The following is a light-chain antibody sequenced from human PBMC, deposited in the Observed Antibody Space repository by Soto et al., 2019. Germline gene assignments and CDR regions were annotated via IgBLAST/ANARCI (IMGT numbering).Light chain of an antibody. CDR3: QQYGSSPYT. Sequence: EIVLTQSPVTLSLSPGERATLSCGPSQSVSSSYLAWYQQKPGLAPRLLIYDASSRATGIPDRFSGSGSGTDFTLTISRLEPEDFAVYYCQQYGSSPYTFGQGIKLEIK. CDR1: QSVSSSY. V-gene: IGKV3D-20*01. J-gene: IGKJ2*01. CDR2: DAS.